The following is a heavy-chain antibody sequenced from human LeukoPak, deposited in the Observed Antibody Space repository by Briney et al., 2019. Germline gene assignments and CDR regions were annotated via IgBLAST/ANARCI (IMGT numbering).Heavy chain of an antibody. Sequence: PGGSLRLSCAASGFTFSTYWMHWVRQAPGRGLVWVSRINNDGSVTSYADSVKGRFTISRDNAKNTLFLQMNSLRAEDTAVYYCARSPNCGGDCFWGQGTLVTVSS. V-gene: IGHV3-74*01. CDR1: GFTFSTYW. CDR2: INNDGSVT. D-gene: IGHD2-21*02. J-gene: IGHJ4*02. CDR3: ARSPNCGGDCF.